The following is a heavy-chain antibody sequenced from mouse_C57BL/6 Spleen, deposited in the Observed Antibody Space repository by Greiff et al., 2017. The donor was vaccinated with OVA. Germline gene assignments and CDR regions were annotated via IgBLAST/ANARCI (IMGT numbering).Heavy chain of an antibody. Sequence: EVKLVESGGGLVKPGGSLKLSCAASGFTFSDYGMHWVRQAPEKGLEWVAYISSGSSTIYYADTVKGRFTISRDNAKNTLFLQMTSLRSEDTAMYYCAKDGYPPLAYWGQGTLVTVSA. CDR3: AKDGYPPLAY. D-gene: IGHD2-3*01. J-gene: IGHJ3*01. V-gene: IGHV5-17*01. CDR1: GFTFSDYG. CDR2: ISSGSSTI.